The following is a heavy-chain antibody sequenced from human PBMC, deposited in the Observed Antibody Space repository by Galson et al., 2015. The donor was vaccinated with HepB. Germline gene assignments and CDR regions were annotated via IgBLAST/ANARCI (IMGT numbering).Heavy chain of an antibody. V-gene: IGHV1-58*01. Sequence: SVKVSCKASGFTFTSSAVQWVRQARGQRLEWIGWIVVGSGNTNYAQKFQERVTITRDMSTSTAYMELSSLRSEDTAVYYCAAVGDSSGYYTPQLEFRYFDLWGRGTLVTVSS. CDR3: AAVGDSSGYYTPQLEFRYFDL. CDR2: IVVGSGNT. CDR1: GFTFTSSA. J-gene: IGHJ2*01. D-gene: IGHD3-22*01.